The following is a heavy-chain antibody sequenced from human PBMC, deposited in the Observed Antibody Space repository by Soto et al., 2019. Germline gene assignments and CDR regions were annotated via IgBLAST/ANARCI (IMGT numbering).Heavy chain of an antibody. V-gene: IGHV4-59*01. CDR1: GGSISSYY. D-gene: IGHD2-2*01. CDR2: IYYSGST. CDR3: ARGIVVVPAAMLAPYYYYGMDV. Sequence: QVQLQESGPGLVKPSETLSLTCTVSGGSISSYYWSWIRQPPGKGLEWIGYIYYSGSTNYNPSLKSRVTISVDTSKNQSSLKLSSVTAADTAVYYCARGIVVVPAAMLAPYYYYGMDVWGQGTTVTVSS. J-gene: IGHJ6*02.